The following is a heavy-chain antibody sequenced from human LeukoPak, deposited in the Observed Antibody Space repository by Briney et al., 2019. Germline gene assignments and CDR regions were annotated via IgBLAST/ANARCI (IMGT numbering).Heavy chain of an antibody. J-gene: IGHJ4*02. V-gene: IGHV3-74*01. D-gene: IGHD1-26*01. Sequence: PGGSLRLSCAASGXTFSSYWMHWVRQPPGKGLVWVLRITSDGGGIGYADTVKGRFSNSRDNAKNTLYLQMNSLRAEDTAVYYCASGRLVGAPDYWGQGTLVTVSS. CDR2: ITSDGGGI. CDR3: ASGRLVGAPDY. CDR1: GXTFSSYW.